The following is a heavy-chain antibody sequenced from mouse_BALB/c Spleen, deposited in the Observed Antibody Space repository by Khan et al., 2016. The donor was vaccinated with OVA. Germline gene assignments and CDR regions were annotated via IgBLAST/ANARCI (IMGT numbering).Heavy chain of an antibody. Sequence: EVQLQELGPGLVKPSQSLSLTYTVTGYSITSDYAWNWIRQFPGNKLEWMGYISYSGRTSYNPSLKSRISITRDTSKNQFFLQLNSVTTEETATYYCARSVTITTVVATDFDYWGQGTTLTVSS. V-gene: IGHV3-2*02. CDR2: ISYSGRT. D-gene: IGHD1-1*01. J-gene: IGHJ2*01. CDR1: GYSITSDYA. CDR3: ARSVTITTVVATDFDY.